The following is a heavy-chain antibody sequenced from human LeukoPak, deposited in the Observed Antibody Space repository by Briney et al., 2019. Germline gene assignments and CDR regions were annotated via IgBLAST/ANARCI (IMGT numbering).Heavy chain of an antibody. Sequence: GGSLRLSCAVSGLTVSTNYISWVRQAPGKGLEWVANIKQDGSEKYYVDSVKGRFTISRDNAKNSLYLQMNSLGAEDTAVYYCAGQLWWLDNDAFDIWGQGTMVTVSS. CDR2: IKQDGSEK. CDR3: AGQLWWLDNDAFDI. D-gene: IGHD5-12*01. V-gene: IGHV3-7*01. J-gene: IGHJ3*02. CDR1: GLTVSTNY.